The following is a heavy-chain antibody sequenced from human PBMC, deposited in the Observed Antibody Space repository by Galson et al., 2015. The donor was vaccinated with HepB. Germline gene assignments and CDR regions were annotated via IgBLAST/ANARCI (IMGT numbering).Heavy chain of an antibody. J-gene: IGHJ6*02. CDR2: IKQDGSEK. Sequence: SLRLSCAASGFTFSSYWMSWVRQAPGKGLEWVANIKQDGSEKYYVDSVKGRFTISRDNAKNSLYLQMNSLRAEDTAVYYCARGENYYDSSGYYCWGQGTTVTVSS. V-gene: IGHV3-7*01. CDR1: GFTFSSYW. CDR3: ARGENYYDSSGYYC. D-gene: IGHD3-22*01.